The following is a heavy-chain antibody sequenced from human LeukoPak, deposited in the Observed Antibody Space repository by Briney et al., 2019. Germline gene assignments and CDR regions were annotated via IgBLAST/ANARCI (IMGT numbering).Heavy chain of an antibody. CDR2: VKQDGSEK. J-gene: IGHJ3*02. CDR3: ARENSQTQDALDI. V-gene: IGHV3-7*01. D-gene: IGHD2-21*01. CDR1: GFTFSSYW. Sequence: GGSLRLSCAASGFTFSSYWMSWVRQAPGKGLEWVANVKQDGSEKYYVDSVKGRFTISRDNAKNSLYLQMNSLRAEDTAVYYCARENSQTQDALDIWGQGTMVTVSS.